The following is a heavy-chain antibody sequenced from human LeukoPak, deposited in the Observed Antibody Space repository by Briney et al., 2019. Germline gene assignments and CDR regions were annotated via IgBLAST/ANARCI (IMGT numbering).Heavy chain of an antibody. CDR2: IIGNGGTT. D-gene: IGHD6-19*01. V-gene: IGHV3-23*01. CDR3: AKDEAGAGSDFFDY. Sequence: GGSLRLTCAASGFTFRIYAMTWVRQAPGRGLEWVSTIIGNGGTTYYADSVKGRVAISRDNSKNTVFLQLNSLRAEDTAVYFCAKDEAGAGSDFFDYWGRGALVTVSS. J-gene: IGHJ4*02. CDR1: GFTFRIYA.